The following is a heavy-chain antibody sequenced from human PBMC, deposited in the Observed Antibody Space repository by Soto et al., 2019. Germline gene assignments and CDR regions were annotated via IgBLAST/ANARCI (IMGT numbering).Heavy chain of an antibody. CDR2: IIPYIGKA. D-gene: IGHD6-13*01. CDR3: ARVGRSRVFQH. CDR1: GYTFTSYG. J-gene: IGHJ1*01. Sequence: GASVKVSCKASGYTFTSYGISWVRQAPGQGLEWMGRIIPYIGKANYAQKFQGRVTITADKSTSTAYMELSSLRSEDTAVYYCARVGRSRVFQHWGQGTLVTV. V-gene: IGHV1-69*04.